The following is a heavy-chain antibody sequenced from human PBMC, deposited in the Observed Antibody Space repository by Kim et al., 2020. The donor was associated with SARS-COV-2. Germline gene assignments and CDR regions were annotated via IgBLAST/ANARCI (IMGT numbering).Heavy chain of an antibody. Sequence: NYNPSLESRVTISVDTSKNQFSLRLSSVTAADTAVYYCARLLRWNWYFDLWGRGTLVTVSS. J-gene: IGHJ2*01. V-gene: IGHV4-34*01. CDR3: ARLLRWNWYFDL. D-gene: IGHD4-17*01.